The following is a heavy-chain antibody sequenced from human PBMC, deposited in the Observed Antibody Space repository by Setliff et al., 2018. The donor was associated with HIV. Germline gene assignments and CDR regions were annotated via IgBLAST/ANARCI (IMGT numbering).Heavy chain of an antibody. J-gene: IGHJ3*02. D-gene: IGHD3-10*01. CDR3: AKDIRGGGGAFDI. Sequence: GGSLRLSCAASGFNVSHNYITWVRQAPGQGLEWVYVIYNDGKSYHADSVKGRFTISRDDSKNTVYLQMEGLRAEDTALYYCAKDIRGGGGAFDIWGQGTMVTVSS. CDR2: IYNDGKS. V-gene: IGHV3-53*05. CDR1: GFNVSHNY.